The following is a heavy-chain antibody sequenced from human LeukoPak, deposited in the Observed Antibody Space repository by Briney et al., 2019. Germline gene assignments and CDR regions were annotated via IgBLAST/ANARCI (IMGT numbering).Heavy chain of an antibody. V-gene: IGHV1-8*01. CDR3: ARGPEQQLVEYYYYYYMDV. Sequence: ASVKVSCKASGYTFTSYDINWVRQATGQGLEWMGWMNPNSGNTGYAQKFQGRVTMTRNTSISTAYMELSSLRSEDTAVYYCARGPEQQLVEYYYYYYMDVWGKGTTVTISS. CDR2: MNPNSGNT. D-gene: IGHD6-13*01. CDR1: GYTFTSYD. J-gene: IGHJ6*03.